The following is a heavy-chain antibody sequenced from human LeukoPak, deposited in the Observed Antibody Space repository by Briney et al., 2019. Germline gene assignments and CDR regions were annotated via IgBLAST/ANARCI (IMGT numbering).Heavy chain of an antibody. CDR2: IYYSGST. CDR1: GGSISSYY. CDR3: ARATYYYDSSGYLGPLPLDY. J-gene: IGHJ4*02. V-gene: IGHV4-59*01. D-gene: IGHD3-22*01. Sequence: SETLSLTCTVSGGSISSYYWSWIRQPPGKGLEWIGYIYYSGSTNYNPSLKSRVTISVDTSKNQFSLKLGSVTAADTAVYYCARATYYYDSSGYLGPLPLDYWGQGTLVTVSS.